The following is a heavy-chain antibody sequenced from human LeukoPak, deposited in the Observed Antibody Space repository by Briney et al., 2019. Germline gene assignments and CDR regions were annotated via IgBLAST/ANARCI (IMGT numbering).Heavy chain of an antibody. CDR2: ISSSTTTI. D-gene: IGHD6-19*01. Sequence: GGSLRLSCTASGFTFNTYNMNWVRQAPGKGLEWVSYISSSTTTISYADSAKGRFTISRDNAKNSLYLQMNSLRVEDTAVYYCASYTPVPGTRGLQYWGQGALVTVSS. CDR3: ASYTPVPGTRGLQY. J-gene: IGHJ4*02. V-gene: IGHV3-48*04. CDR1: GFTFNTYN.